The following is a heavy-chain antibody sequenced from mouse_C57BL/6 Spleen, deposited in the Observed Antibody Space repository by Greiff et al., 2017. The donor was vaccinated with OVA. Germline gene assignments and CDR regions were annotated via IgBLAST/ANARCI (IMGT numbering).Heavy chain of an antibody. Sequence: HVQLKPPWAELVRPGSSVKLSCKASGYTFTSYWMDWVKQRPGQGLEWIGNIYPSDSETHYNQKFKDKATLTVDKSSSTAHMQLSSLTSEDSAVYYCAREDYGSSYEYFDVWGTGTTVTVSS. J-gene: IGHJ1*03. V-gene: IGHV1-61*01. CDR3: AREDYGSSYEYFDV. CDR1: GYTFTSYW. D-gene: IGHD1-1*01. CDR2: IYPSDSET.